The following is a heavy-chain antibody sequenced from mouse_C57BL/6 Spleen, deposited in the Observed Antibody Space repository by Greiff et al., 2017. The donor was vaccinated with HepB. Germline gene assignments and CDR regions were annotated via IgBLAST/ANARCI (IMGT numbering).Heavy chain of an antibody. J-gene: IGHJ4*01. Sequence: QVQLQQSGAELVKPGASVKMSCKASGYTFTSYWITWVKQRPGQGLEWIGDIYPGSGSTNYNQKFKDKATLTADKSSSTAYMQLSSLTSEDSAVYYCARGDYSNVFYAMDYWGQGTSVTVSS. CDR1: GYTFTSYW. CDR2: IYPGSGST. D-gene: IGHD2-5*01. V-gene: IGHV1-55*01. CDR3: ARGDYSNVFYAMDY.